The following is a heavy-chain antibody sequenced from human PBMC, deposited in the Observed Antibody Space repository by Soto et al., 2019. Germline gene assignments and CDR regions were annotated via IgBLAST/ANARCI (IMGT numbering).Heavy chain of an antibody. D-gene: IGHD5-12*01. CDR1: GYSFTSYW. V-gene: IGHV5-10-1*01. J-gene: IGHJ4*02. CDR2: IDPSDSYT. CDR3: ARHQHSYDSQGFDY. Sequence: GEALKISCKGSGYSFTSYWISWVRQMPGKGLEWMGRIDPSDSYTNYSPSFQGHVTISADKSISTAYLQWSSLKASDTAMYYCARHQHSYDSQGFDYWGQGTLVTVSS.